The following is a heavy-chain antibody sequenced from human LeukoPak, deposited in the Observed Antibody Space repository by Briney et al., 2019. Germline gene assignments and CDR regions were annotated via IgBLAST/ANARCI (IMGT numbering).Heavy chain of an antibody. V-gene: IGHV3-7*01. CDR1: GFTLSTFW. Sequence: GGSLRLSCAASGFTLSTFWMSWVRQAPGKGLEWVANIKEDGSEKYYVDAVKGRFIISRNNAKNSLYLQMNSLRVEDTAVYYCARVRAGDPFWSGYRPPHPNLHYWGQGTLVTVSS. J-gene: IGHJ4*02. CDR3: ARVRAGDPFWSGYRPPHPNLHY. CDR2: IKEDGSEK. D-gene: IGHD3-3*01.